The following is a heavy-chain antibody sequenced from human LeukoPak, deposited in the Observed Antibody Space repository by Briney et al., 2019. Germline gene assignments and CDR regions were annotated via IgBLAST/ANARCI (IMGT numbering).Heavy chain of an antibody. D-gene: IGHD5-18*01. CDR2: ISNDGSKK. CDR1: GFTFSSYG. CDR3: AKDRYSYAFEYSDS. V-gene: IGHV3-30*18. J-gene: IGHJ4*02. Sequence: GGSLRLSCAASGFTFSSYGMHWVRQALGKGLDWVAVISNDGSKKYYADSVKGRFTISRDNSKNTLSLQVSSLRTEDTAVYYCAKDRYSYAFEYSDSWGQGTLVTVPS.